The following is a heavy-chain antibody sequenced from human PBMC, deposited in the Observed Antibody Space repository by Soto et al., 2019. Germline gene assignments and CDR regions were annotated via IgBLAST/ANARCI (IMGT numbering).Heavy chain of an antibody. V-gene: IGHV3-64D*08. CDR1: GFTFSSYA. D-gene: IGHD6-13*01. Sequence: GGSLRLSCSASGFTFSSYAMHWVRQAPGKGLEYVSAISSNGGSTYYADSVKGRFTISRDNSKNTLYLQMSSLRAEDTAVYYCVKGIARMGMRDDAFDIWGQGTMVTVSS. CDR3: VKGIARMGMRDDAFDI. CDR2: ISSNGGST. J-gene: IGHJ3*02.